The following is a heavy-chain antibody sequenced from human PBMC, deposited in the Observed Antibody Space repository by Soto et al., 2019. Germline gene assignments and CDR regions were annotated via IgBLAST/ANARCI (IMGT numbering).Heavy chain of an antibody. CDR2: IYPGDSDT. V-gene: IGHV5-51*01. Sequence: ESLKDSCNGSGYTFTNYWIGWVRQMPGKGLEWMGIIYPGDSDTKYNPSFQGQVTISADKSITTTYLRWTSLKASDTAIYYCAASIFYYGMDVWGQGTTVTVS. J-gene: IGHJ6*02. CDR1: GYTFTNYW. CDR3: AASIFYYGMDV.